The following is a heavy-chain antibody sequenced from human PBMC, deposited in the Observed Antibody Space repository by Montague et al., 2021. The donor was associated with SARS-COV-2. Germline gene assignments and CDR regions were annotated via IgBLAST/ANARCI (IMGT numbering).Heavy chain of an antibody. Sequence: SETLSLTCAVYGRSFSDNIWTWIRQPPGKGMEWIGEIYPGGSTHYNPSLRSRVTMSRDTPERQFSLKLNSVTAADAAIYYCARETYAARLAFWGQGALVIVSS. V-gene: IGHV4-34*01. CDR1: GRSFSDNI. CDR3: ARETYAARLAF. CDR2: IYPGGST. D-gene: IGHD6-6*01. J-gene: IGHJ1*01.